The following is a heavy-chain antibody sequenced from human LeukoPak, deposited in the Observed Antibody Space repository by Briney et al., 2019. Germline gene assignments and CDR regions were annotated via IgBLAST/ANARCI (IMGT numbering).Heavy chain of an antibody. D-gene: IGHD1-26*01. CDR3: ASDPGSGSSRLDY. CDR1: GDTLTSNG. CDR2: ISAYNGNT. J-gene: IGHJ4*02. V-gene: IGHV1-18*01. Sequence: ASVKVSCKASGDTLTSNGISWVRQAPGQGLERMGWISAYNGNTNYAQKLQGRVTVTTDTSTSTAYMELRSLRSDDTDVYDCASDPGSGSSRLDYWGQGTLVTVSS.